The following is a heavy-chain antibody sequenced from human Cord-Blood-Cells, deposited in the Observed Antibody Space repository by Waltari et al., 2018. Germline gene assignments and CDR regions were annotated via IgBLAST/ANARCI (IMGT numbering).Heavy chain of an antibody. V-gene: IGHV4-4*07. Sequence: QVQLQESGPGLVKPSETLSLTCTVSGGSISSYYWSWIRQPAGKGLEWIGRIYTSGSTDANPSRKSRVTMSVDTSKNQFSLKLSSVTAADTAVYYCARDPGRIAAAGTQLNYWYFDLWGRGTLVTVSS. CDR2: IYTSGST. CDR1: GGSISSYY. D-gene: IGHD6-13*01. J-gene: IGHJ2*01. CDR3: ARDPGRIAAAGTQLNYWYFDL.